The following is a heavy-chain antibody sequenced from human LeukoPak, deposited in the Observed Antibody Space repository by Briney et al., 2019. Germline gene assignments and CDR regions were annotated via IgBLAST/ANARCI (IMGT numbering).Heavy chain of an antibody. J-gene: IGHJ4*02. D-gene: IGHD2-2*01. CDR3: ARDRRTSTSLQEVYDY. Sequence: GGSLRLSCAASGFTFSEYYMSWIRQAPGKGLEWVSYISSSGSTIYYADSVKGRFTISRDNAKNSLYLQMNSLRAEDTAVYYCARDRRTSTSLQEVYDYWGQGTLVTVSS. V-gene: IGHV3-11*04. CDR1: GFTFSEYY. CDR2: ISSSGSTI.